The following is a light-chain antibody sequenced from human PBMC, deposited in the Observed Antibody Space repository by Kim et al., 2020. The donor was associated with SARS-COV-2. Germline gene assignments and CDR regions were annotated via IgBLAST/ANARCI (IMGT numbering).Light chain of an antibody. CDR2: LAS. J-gene: IGKJ2*01. Sequence: PVGDRVTITCRASENIGTWLAWYQQKPGRAPSLLIYLASTLESGVPSRFSGTGSGTEFSLSITSLQPDDFATYYCQHYSRFPYTFGQGTKLEI. CDR1: ENIGTW. V-gene: IGKV1-5*03. CDR3: QHYSRFPYT.